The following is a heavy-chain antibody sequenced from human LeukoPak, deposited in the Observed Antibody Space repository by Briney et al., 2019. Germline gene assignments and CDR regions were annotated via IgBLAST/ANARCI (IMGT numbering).Heavy chain of an antibody. J-gene: IGHJ4*02. Sequence: PSETLSLTCTVSGGSISTNISYWVWIRQPPGMGLEWIGTIYYSGSTYYNPSLKSRVSISVDTSKNQVSLKLRSVTAADTAVYYCARGKTTWIQLWSQEGLNYWGQGTLVTVSS. CDR1: GGSISTNISY. V-gene: IGHV4-39*07. CDR2: IYYSGST. CDR3: ARGKTTWIQLWSQEGLNY. D-gene: IGHD5-18*01.